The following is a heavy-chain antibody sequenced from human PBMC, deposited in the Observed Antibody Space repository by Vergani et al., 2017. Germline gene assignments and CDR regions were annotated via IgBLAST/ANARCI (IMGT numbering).Heavy chain of an antibody. Sequence: VQLVESGGGVVQPGRSLRLSCAASGFTFSSYAMHWVRQAPGKGLEWVSYISSSGSTIYYADSVKGRFTISRDNAKNSLYLQMNSLRAEDTAVYYCARKTYGSGSYFAFDIWGQGTMVTVSS. CDR2: ISSSGSTI. D-gene: IGHD3-10*01. CDR3: ARKTYGSGSYFAFDI. CDR1: GFTFSSYA. J-gene: IGHJ3*02. V-gene: IGHV3-48*03.